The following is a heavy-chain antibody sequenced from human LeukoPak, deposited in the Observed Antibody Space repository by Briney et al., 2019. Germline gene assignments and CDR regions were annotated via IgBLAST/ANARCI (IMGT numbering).Heavy chain of an antibody. CDR3: ARVLWFGEAALDY. J-gene: IGHJ4*02. Sequence: GGSLRLSCAASGFTFSAYYMSWIRQAPGKGLEWVSYMSSSGGTIYYADSVKGRFTISRDNAKNSLYLQMNSLRAEDTAVYYCARVLWFGEAALDYWGQGTLVTVSS. D-gene: IGHD3-10*01. V-gene: IGHV3-11*01. CDR1: GFTFSAYY. CDR2: MSSSGGTI.